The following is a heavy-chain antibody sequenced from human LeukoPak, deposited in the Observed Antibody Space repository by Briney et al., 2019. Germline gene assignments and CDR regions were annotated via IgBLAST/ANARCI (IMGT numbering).Heavy chain of an antibody. CDR2: ITGSSSGT. D-gene: IGHD3-9*01. CDR3: AMWGDFDVLTGYYVSDC. Sequence: PGASLRLSRAASLFTLSNYAMSGVRHAPGKGREGVSAITGSSSGTHYTDSTKSRFTISKDTSKNTLYLKINRLRAEETAVYYCAMWGDFDVLTGYYVSDCWGEGNLVTVSS. V-gene: IGHV3-23*01. CDR1: LFTLSNYA. J-gene: IGHJ6*01.